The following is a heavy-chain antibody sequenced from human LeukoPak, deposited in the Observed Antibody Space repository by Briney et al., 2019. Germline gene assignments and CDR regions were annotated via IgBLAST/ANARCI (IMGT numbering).Heavy chain of an antibody. V-gene: IGHV4-38-2*01. CDR2: IYYSGST. CDR3: ARQGREWLYYAFDI. Sequence: SETLSLTCAVSGYSISSGYYWGWIRQPPGKGLEWIGSIYYSGSTYYNPSLKSRVTISVDTSKNQFSLKLSSVTAADMAVYYCARQGREWLYYAFDIWGQGTMVTVSS. D-gene: IGHD3-3*01. CDR1: GYSISSGYY. J-gene: IGHJ3*02.